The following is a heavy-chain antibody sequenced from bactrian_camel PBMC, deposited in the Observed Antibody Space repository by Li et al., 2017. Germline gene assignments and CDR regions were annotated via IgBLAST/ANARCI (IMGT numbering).Heavy chain of an antibody. Sequence: QLVESGGGLVQPGGSLRLSCAASGFAFSSSPMHWVRQAPGRGLEWISSIDGGGGDRSYTEFVKGRFTISRDNAKNTVYLQMDNLKPDDTALYYCAAERTPHCKAAFQGLGLILAFTSGGQGTQVTVS. D-gene: IGHD3*01. J-gene: IGHJ6*01. CDR3: AAERTPHCKAAFQGLGLILAFTS. CDR1: GFAFSSSP. V-gene: IGHV3S40*01. CDR2: IDGGGGDR.